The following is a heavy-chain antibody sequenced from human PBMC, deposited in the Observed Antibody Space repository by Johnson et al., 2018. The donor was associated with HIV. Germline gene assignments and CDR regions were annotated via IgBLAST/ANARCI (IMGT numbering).Heavy chain of an antibody. D-gene: IGHD3-10*01. J-gene: IGHJ3*02. V-gene: IGHV3-7*03. Sequence: EVQLVESGGGLVKPGGSLKLSCAVSGFTFSDHYMSWIRQTPGTGLEWVANIKQDGSEKYYVDSVKGRFTISRDNAKNSLYLQMNSLRAEDTAVYYCAREGGVTMVDGFDIWGQGTMVTVSS. CDR2: IKQDGSEK. CDR1: GFTFSDHY. CDR3: AREGGVTMVDGFDI.